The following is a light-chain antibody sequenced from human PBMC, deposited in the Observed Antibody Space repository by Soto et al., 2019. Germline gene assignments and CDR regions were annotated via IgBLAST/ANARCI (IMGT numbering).Light chain of an antibody. J-gene: IGKJ4*01. Sequence: EIVLTQSPATLSLSPGERATLSCRASQSVSSYLAWYQQKPGQAPRLLIYDASNRATGIPARFSGSGSGTDFTLTISSLETEDFAVYYCQQRSIWPPAFGGGTKVEIK. CDR1: QSVSSY. CDR3: QQRSIWPPA. CDR2: DAS. V-gene: IGKV3-11*01.